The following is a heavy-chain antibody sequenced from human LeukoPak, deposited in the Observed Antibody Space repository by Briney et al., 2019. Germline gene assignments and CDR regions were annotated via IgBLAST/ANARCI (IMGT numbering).Heavy chain of an antibody. J-gene: IGHJ5*02. CDR3: ARVLWFGELDSWFDP. V-gene: IGHV4-4*07. CDR2: IYTSGST. CDR1: GGSISSYY. Sequence: SETLSLTCTVSGGSISSYYWSWIRQPAGKGLEWIGRIYTSGSTNYNPSLKSRVTMSVDTSKNQFSLKLSSVTAADTAVYYCARVLWFGELDSWFDPWGQGTLVTVSS. D-gene: IGHD3-10*01.